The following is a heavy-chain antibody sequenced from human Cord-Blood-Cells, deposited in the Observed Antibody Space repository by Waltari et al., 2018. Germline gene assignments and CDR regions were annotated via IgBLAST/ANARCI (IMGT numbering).Heavy chain of an antibody. J-gene: IGHJ3*02. CDR2: IYHSGST. Sequence: QVQLQESGPGLVKPSETLSLTCAVSGYSISSGYYWGWIRQPPGKGLEWIGSIYHSGSTYSNPSLKSRVTRSVDTSKNQFSLKLSSVTAADTAVYYCARSIDIWGQGTMVTVSS. CDR1: GYSISSGYY. V-gene: IGHV4-38-2*01. CDR3: ARSIDI.